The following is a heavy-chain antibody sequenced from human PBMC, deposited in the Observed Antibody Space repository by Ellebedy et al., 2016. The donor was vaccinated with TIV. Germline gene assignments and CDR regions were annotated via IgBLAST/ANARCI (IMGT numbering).Heavy chain of an antibody. J-gene: IGHJ4*02. CDR2: VFHSGST. Sequence: SETLSLTXTLSGYSVTNNYYWGWIRQPPGRGLEWIGGVFHSGSTRYNPSLQSRVSIEVDTSKNQFSLRLSSVTAADTAIYYCATSRDGYKIDSWGQGALVTVSS. V-gene: IGHV4-38-2*02. CDR3: ATSRDGYKIDS. D-gene: IGHD5-24*01. CDR1: GYSVTNNYY.